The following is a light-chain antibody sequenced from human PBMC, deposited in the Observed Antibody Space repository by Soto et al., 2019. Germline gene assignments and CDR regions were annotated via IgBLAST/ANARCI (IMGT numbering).Light chain of an antibody. V-gene: IGLV2-14*01. CDR3: SSSTSSNTFV. Sequence: QSVLTQPASVSGAPGQSITISCTGTNSDVNYVSWHQQHPGKAPKLMIYEVINRSSGVSTRFSGSKSGNTASLTISGLQAEEEADYYCSSSTSSNTFVFGTGTKVTVL. J-gene: IGLJ1*01. CDR1: NSDVNY. CDR2: EVI.